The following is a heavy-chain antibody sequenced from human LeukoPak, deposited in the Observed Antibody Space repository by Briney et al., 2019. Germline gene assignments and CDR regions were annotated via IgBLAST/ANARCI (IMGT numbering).Heavy chain of an antibody. D-gene: IGHD2-21*01. Sequence: PGGSLRLSCAAPGFTFSSYAMSWVRQAPGKGLQWVSQISGTGGATWYAGFARDRFTISRDNSKKTLYLQMSGLRVEDTAMYYCVKDPRDTYGTNWFVSWGQGTLLIVSS. CDR3: VKDPRDTYGTNWFVS. V-gene: IGHV3-23*01. CDR1: GFTFSSYA. CDR2: ISGTGGAT. J-gene: IGHJ5*01.